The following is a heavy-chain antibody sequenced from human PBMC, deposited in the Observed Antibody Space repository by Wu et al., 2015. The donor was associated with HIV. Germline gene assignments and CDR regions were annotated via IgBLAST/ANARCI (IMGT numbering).Heavy chain of an antibody. Sequence: QVQLVQSGTEVKKPGSSVKVSCKASGGTFSSYAISWVRQAPGQGLEWMGGIIPTFGTANYAQKFQGRVTITTDESTSTAYMELSSLRSEDTAVYYCARPSRTSTYYYDSSGYSDWGQGTLVTVSS. CDR1: GGTFSSYA. J-gene: IGHJ4*02. V-gene: IGHV1-69*01. D-gene: IGHD3-22*01. CDR3: ARPSRTSTYYYDSSGYSD. CDR2: IIPTFGTA.